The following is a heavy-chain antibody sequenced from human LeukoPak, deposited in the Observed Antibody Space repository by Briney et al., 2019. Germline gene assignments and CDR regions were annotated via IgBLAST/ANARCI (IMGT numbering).Heavy chain of an antibody. V-gene: IGHV1-18*01. CDR3: ATGYDYGDYWYFDL. Sequence: GASVKVSCKASGYTFTSYGISWVRQAPGQGLEWRGWISAYNGNTNYAQKLQGRVTMTTDTSTSTAYMELRSLRSDDTAVYYCATGYDYGDYWYFDLWGRGTLVTVSS. CDR1: GYTFTSYG. J-gene: IGHJ2*01. CDR2: ISAYNGNT. D-gene: IGHD4-17*01.